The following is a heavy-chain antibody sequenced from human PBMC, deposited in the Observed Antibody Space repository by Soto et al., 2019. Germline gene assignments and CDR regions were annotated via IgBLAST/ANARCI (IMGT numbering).Heavy chain of an antibody. CDR2: IFHSGST. D-gene: IGHD4-17*01. CDR1: GDSISSGGHS. CDR3: VACDYGDYPRY. V-gene: IGHV4-30-2*01. Sequence: PSETLSLTCAVSGDSISSGGHSWSWIRQPPGKGLEWIGYIFHSGSTYYNPSLKSRVTISVDTSKNQFSLKLSSVTAADTALYYCVACDYGDYPRYWGQGSLVTVSS. J-gene: IGHJ4*02.